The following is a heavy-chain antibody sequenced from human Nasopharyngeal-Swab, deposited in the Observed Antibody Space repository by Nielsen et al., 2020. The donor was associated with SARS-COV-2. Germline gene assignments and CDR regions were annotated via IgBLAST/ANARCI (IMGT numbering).Heavy chain of an antibody. D-gene: IGHD3-9*01. Sequence: LRLSCTVSGGSISSGGYYWSWIRQHPGKGLEWIGYIYYSGSTYYNPSLKSRVTISVDTSKNQFSLKLSSVTAADTAVYYCARVKIDILTDENWYFDLWGRGTLVTVPS. V-gene: IGHV4-31*03. CDR3: ARVKIDILTDENWYFDL. J-gene: IGHJ2*01. CDR2: IYYSGST. CDR1: GGSISSGGYY.